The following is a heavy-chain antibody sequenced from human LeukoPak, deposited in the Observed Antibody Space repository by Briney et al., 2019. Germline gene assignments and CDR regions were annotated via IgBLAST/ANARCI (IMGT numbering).Heavy chain of an antibody. Sequence: KPSETLSLTCTVSGGSISSSSYYGGWIRQPPGKGLEWIGSIYYSGSTYYNPSLKSRVTISVDTSKNQFSLKLSSVTAADTAVYYCARHVWVVAAQDFDYWGQGTLVTVSS. V-gene: IGHV4-39*01. D-gene: IGHD2-15*01. CDR3: ARHVWVVAAQDFDY. J-gene: IGHJ4*02. CDR1: GGSISSSSYY. CDR2: IYYSGST.